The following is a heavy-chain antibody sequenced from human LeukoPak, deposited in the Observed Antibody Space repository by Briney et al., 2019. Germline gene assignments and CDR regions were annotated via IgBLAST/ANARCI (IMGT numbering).Heavy chain of an antibody. J-gene: IGHJ5*02. V-gene: IGHV4-4*07. D-gene: IGHD3-3*01. CDR1: GGSISSYY. CDR3: ARVSPDFWSGYYRVGWFDP. Sequence: AETLSLTCTASGGSISSYYWSWIRQPAGKGLEWIGRIYTSGSSNYNPSLKSRVTMSVDTSKHQFSLKLSSVTAADTAVYYCARVSPDFWSGYYRVGWFDPWGQGTLVTVSS. CDR2: IYTSGSS.